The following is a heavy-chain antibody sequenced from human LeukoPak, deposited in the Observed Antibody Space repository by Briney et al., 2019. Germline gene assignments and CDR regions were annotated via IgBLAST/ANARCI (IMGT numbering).Heavy chain of an antibody. Sequence: GGSLRLSCADSGFTFSNYNMNWVRQAPGKAMEWVSSITSSGTYTFYADSVKGRFTISRDNAKNSLYLQMDSLGPEDTAVYYCARDPYSGNYGTYYYYYLDVWGKGTTVTISS. V-gene: IGHV3-21*01. D-gene: IGHD1-26*01. CDR2: ITSSGTYT. CDR1: GFTFSNYN. CDR3: ARDPYSGNYGTYYYYYLDV. J-gene: IGHJ6*03.